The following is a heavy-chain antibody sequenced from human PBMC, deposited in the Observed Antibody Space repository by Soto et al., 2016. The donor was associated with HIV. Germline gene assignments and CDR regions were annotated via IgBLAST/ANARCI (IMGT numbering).Heavy chain of an antibody. CDR3: AKDADVDIVATTRYYYYGMDS. CDR2: ISGSGGST. J-gene: IGHJ6*02. V-gene: IGHV3-23*04. D-gene: IGHD5-12*01. Sequence: EVQVVESGGDLVQPGGSLRLSCAASGFTFSSYAMSWVRQAPGKGLEWVSVISGSGGSTYYADSVKGRFTISRDNSKKMLYLQMNSLRAEDTAVYYCAKDADVDIVATTRYYYYGMDSGAKGPRSPSP. CDR1: GFTFSSYA.